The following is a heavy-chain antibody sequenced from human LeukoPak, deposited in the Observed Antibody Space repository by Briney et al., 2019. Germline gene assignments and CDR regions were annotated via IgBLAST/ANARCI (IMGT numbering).Heavy chain of an antibody. D-gene: IGHD4-23*01. CDR1: GYTSTNYA. CDR2: INAGKGNT. J-gene: IGHJ3*02. V-gene: IGHV1-3*01. CDR3: ARTQGVYYGGNSGAFDI. Sequence: ASVKVSCKTSGYTSTNYAMHWVRQAPGQRPEWMGWINAGKGNTKYSQKFQGRVTITRDTSASTAYMEVSSLRSEDTAVYHCARTQGVYYGGNSGAFDIWGQGTVVTVSS.